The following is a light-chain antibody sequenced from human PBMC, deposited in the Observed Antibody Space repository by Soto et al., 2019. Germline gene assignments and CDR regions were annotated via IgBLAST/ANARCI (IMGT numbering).Light chain of an antibody. CDR1: SSNIGAGYE. Sequence: SVLTQPPSVSEAPGQRVTISCTGSSSNIGAGYEAHWYQQVPGTAPKLLIYENNNRPSGVTDRFSGSKSGTSASLAITGLQDEDEAEYYCQSYDSSLSGYVFGTGTKVTVL. CDR2: ENN. J-gene: IGLJ1*01. V-gene: IGLV1-40*01. CDR3: QSYDSSLSGYV.